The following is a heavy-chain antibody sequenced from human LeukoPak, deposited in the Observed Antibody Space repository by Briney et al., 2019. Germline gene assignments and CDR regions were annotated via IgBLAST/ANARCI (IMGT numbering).Heavy chain of an antibody. V-gene: IGHV1-8*03. D-gene: IGHD3-22*01. CDR1: GYTFTTYD. CDR2: MNPNTGNT. J-gene: IGHJ4*02. CDR3: ARARYYFDSSAYFDY. Sequence: AASVKVSCKASGYTFTTYDINWVRQTTGQGLEWMGRMNPNTGNTGHAQKFQGRVTITRNTSTNTVYMELSSLRSEDTAIYYCARARYYFDSSAYFDYWGQGTLVTVSS.